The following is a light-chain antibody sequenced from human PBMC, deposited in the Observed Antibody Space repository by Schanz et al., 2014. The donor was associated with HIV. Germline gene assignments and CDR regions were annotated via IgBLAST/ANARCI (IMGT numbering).Light chain of an antibody. V-gene: IGKV3-20*01. CDR2: ATS. CDR3: QYFGNSGGT. CDR1: QRLSSSY. J-gene: IGKJ4*01. Sequence: EIVLTQSPGSLSLSPGGRATLSCGASQRLSSSYLAWYQKKRDQPPRLVIYATSTRAAGIPDRFSGTGSGTDFTLTISSLEPEDFAVYYCQYFGNSGGTFGGGTKVEIK.